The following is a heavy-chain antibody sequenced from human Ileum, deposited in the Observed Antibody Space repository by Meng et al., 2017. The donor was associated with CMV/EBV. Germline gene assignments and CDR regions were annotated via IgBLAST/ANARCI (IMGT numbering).Heavy chain of an antibody. D-gene: IGHD6-19*01. V-gene: IGHV3-53*01. Sequence: LRLSCEVLGFSVSNAYMSGVRQAPGEGLEWISVIRGGGDTHYADSVKGRFTTSRDNSRNTLYLQMNSLRAEDTAVYHCTRDAGAEAVWGQGTLVTVSS. CDR3: TRDAGAEAV. CDR2: IRGGGDT. CDR1: GFSVSNAY. J-gene: IGHJ4*02.